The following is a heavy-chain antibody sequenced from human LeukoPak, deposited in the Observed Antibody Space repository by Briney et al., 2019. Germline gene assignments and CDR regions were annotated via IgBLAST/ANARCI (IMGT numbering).Heavy chain of an antibody. CDR2: IYYSGST. D-gene: IGHD3-10*01. CDR1: GGSISSYY. Sequence: SETLSLTCTVSGGSISSYYWSWIRQPPGKGLEWIGYIYYSGSTNYNPSLKSRVTISVDTSKNQFSLKLSSVTAADTAVYYCARNYYTSVTYDYWYFDLWGRGTLATVSS. CDR3: ARNYYTSVTYDYWYFDL. J-gene: IGHJ2*01. V-gene: IGHV4-59*01.